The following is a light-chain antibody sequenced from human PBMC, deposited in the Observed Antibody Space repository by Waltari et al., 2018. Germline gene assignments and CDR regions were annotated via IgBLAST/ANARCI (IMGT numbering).Light chain of an antibody. V-gene: IGLV1-44*01. CDR1: RSNIGSNA. J-gene: IGLJ3*02. CDR3: ATWDDRLNGPV. Sequence: QSVLTQPPSASGTPGQRVTISCSGIRSNIGSNAVNWYQQLPGTAPKLLIYSNHQRPAGVPDRFSGSKSGTSASLAISGLQSEDEADYYCATWDDRLNGPVFGGGTKLTVL. CDR2: SNH.